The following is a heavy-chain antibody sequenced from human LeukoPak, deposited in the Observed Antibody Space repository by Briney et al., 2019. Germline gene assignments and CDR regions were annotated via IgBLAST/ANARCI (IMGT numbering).Heavy chain of an antibody. CDR2: IYYSGST. V-gene: IGHV4-59*01. J-gene: IGHJ6*03. D-gene: IGHD2-15*01. CDR1: GGSISSYY. Sequence: SETLSLTCTVSGGSISSYYWSWIRQPPGKGLEWIGYIYYSGSTNYNPSLKSRVTISVDTSKNQFSLKLSSVTAADTAVYYCARDRCSGGSCHPYYYYMDVWGKGTPVTVSS. CDR3: ARDRCSGGSCHPYYYYMDV.